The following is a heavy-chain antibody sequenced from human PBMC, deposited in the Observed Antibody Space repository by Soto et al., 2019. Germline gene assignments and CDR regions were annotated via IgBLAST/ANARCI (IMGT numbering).Heavy chain of an antibody. J-gene: IGHJ4*02. Sequence: QVQLVQSGAEVKQPGASEKVSCKASGYTFTSYGISWVRQAPGQRLEWMGWISAYNGNTNYAQKLQGRVTMTTDTSTSTAYMEVRSLRSDDTAVYYCAGGGYCSSTSCNADYWGQGTLVTVSS. D-gene: IGHD2-2*01. CDR1: GYTFTSYG. CDR2: ISAYNGNT. V-gene: IGHV1-18*01. CDR3: AGGGYCSSTSCNADY.